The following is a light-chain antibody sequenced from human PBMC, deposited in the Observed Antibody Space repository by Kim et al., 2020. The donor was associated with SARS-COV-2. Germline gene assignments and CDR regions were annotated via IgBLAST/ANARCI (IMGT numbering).Light chain of an antibody. Sequence: GQRVTISCSGRSSNIGSNYVYWYQQLPRTATKLLIYRNKRRPSGVPDRFSGSKSGTSASLAISGLRSEDEADYYCAAWDDSLSAWVFGGGTKLTVL. CDR3: AAWDDSLSAWV. CDR2: RNK. V-gene: IGLV1-47*01. J-gene: IGLJ3*02. CDR1: SSNIGSNY.